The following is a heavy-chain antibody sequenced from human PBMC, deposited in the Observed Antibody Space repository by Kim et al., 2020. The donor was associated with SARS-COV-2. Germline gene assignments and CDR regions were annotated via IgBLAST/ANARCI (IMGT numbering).Heavy chain of an antibody. J-gene: IGHJ6*02. CDR3: TINRSPSMDV. V-gene: IGHV3-73*01. Sequence: ATAYAASVQGTFTIARDDSKNTSYLQMNSLKTEDTAVYYCTINRSPSMDVWGQGTTVTVSS. CDR2: AT.